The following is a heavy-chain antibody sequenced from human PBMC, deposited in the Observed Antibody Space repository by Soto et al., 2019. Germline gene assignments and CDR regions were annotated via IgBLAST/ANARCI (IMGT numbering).Heavy chain of an antibody. CDR3: ARDFPTYYYDEGYFQH. Sequence: QVQLVQSGAEVKKPGASVKVSCKASGYTFTSYGISWVRQAPGQGLEWRGWISAYNGNTNYAQKLQGRVTMTTDTSKSTAYMELRSLRSDDTAVYYCARDFPTYYYDEGYFQHWGQGTLVTVSS. J-gene: IGHJ1*01. CDR1: GYTFTSYG. CDR2: ISAYNGNT. D-gene: IGHD3-22*01. V-gene: IGHV1-18*01.